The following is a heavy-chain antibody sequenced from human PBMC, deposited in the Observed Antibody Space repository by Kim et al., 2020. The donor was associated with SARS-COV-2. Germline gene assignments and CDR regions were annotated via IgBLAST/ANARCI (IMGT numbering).Heavy chain of an antibody. Sequence: ASVKVSCKASGYTFTSYDINWVRQATGQGLEWMGWMNPNSGNTGYAQKFQGRVTMTRNTSISTAYMELSSLRSEDTAVYYCARRGRTIAAAGSHYYYYYGMDVWGQGTTVTVSS. V-gene: IGHV1-8*01. CDR2: MNPNSGNT. CDR1: GYTFTSYD. D-gene: IGHD6-13*01. J-gene: IGHJ6*02. CDR3: ARRGRTIAAAGSHYYYYYGMDV.